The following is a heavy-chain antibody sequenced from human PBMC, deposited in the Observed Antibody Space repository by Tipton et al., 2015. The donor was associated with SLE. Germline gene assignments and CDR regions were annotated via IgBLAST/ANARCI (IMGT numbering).Heavy chain of an antibody. J-gene: IGHJ3*02. CDR2: IYASG. CDR3: ARGPGSKSGEAFDI. D-gene: IGHD1-26*01. Sequence: TLSLTCTVSGGSISSGAHYWSWIRQSAGKGLEWIGRIYASGSTSVTTNYNPSLKSQVTMSIDTSKNQFFLRLTSVAAADTAVYYCARGPGSKSGEAFDIWGQGTMVTVSS. CDR1: GGSISSGAHY. V-gene: IGHV4-61*02.